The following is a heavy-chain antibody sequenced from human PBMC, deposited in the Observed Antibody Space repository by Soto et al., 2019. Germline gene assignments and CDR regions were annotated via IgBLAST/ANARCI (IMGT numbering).Heavy chain of an antibody. CDR3: AVRGYYYDSSGYFY. CDR2: IIPIFGTA. V-gene: IGHV1-69*13. Sequence: VKVSCKASGGTFSSYAISWVRQAPGQGLEWMGGIIPIFGTANYAQKFQGRVTITADESTSTAYMELSSLRSEDTAVYYCAVRGYYYDSSGYFYWGQGTLVTVSS. J-gene: IGHJ4*02. D-gene: IGHD3-22*01. CDR1: GGTFSSYA.